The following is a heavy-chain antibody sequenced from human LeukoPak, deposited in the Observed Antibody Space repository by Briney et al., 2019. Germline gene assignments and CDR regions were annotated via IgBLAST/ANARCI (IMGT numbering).Heavy chain of an antibody. CDR1: GFTVSSNY. D-gene: IGHD4-23*01. CDR2: IYSGGST. CDR3: ARFFYDYGGNSGGDAFDI. V-gene: IGHV3-53*01. J-gene: IGHJ3*02. Sequence: GGSLRLSCAASGFTVSSNYMSWVRQAPGKGLEWVSVIYSGGSTYYADSVKGRFTISRDNSKNTLYLQVNSLRAEDTAVYYCARFFYDYGGNSGGDAFDIWGQGTMVTVSS.